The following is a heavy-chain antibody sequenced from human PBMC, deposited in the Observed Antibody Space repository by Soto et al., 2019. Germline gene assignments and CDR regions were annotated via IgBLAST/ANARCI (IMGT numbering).Heavy chain of an antibody. V-gene: IGHV1-18*01. D-gene: IGHD2-21*02. CDR1: GFTLTHYG. J-gene: IGHJ4*02. CDR3: ASAAPIVVVTAAPDY. CDR2: ISAYNGNI. Sequence: QVQLVQSGAEVKKPGASVKVSCKASGFTLTHYGFSWVRQAPGQELEWMGWISAYNGNINYTQILQGRVTMTTDSSTGTAYMELRSLRSDDTAVYYCASAAPIVVVTAAPDYWGQGTLVTVSS.